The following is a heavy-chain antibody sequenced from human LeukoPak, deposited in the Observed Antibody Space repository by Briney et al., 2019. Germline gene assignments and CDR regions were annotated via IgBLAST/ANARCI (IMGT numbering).Heavy chain of an antibody. CDR2: VSGGGTST. J-gene: IGHJ4*02. CDR3: AKDQPYLSYGGYSCWDY. V-gene: IGHV3-23*01. CDR1: GFTFSSYA. D-gene: IGHD5-12*01. Sequence: GGSLRLSCAASGFTFSSYAMSWVCETPREGLGWVSAVSGGGTSTYYSDSVKGRFTISRDNTKNTLYLQMNSLRAEDTAVYYCAKDQPYLSYGGYSCWDYWGQGILVTVSS.